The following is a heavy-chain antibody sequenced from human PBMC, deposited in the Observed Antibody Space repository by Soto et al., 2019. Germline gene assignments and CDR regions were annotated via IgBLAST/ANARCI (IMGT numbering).Heavy chain of an antibody. J-gene: IGHJ6*02. CDR3: ARGGITISFGYYYYYSMDV. V-gene: IGHV1-8*01. CDR2: MNPNSGNT. D-gene: IGHD3-16*01. Sequence: QVQLVQSGAEVKKPGASVKVSFKASGYTFTSYDINWVRQATGQGLEWMGWMNPNSGNTGYAQKFQGRVTMTRNTSMSTAYMELSSLRSEDTVVYYCARGGITISFGYYYYYSMDVWCQGTTVTVSS. CDR1: GYTFTSYD.